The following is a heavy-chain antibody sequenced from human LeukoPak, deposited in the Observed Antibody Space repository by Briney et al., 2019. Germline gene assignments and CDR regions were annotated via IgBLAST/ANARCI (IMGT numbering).Heavy chain of an antibody. Sequence: TSETLSLTCAVYGGSFSGYYWSWIRQPPGKGLEWIGEINHSGSTNYNPSLKSRVTISVDTSKNQFSLKLSSVTAADTAVYYCARANNYYDISGYLFDYWGQGTLVTVSS. D-gene: IGHD3-22*01. CDR3: ARANNYYDISGYLFDY. J-gene: IGHJ4*02. V-gene: IGHV4-34*01. CDR2: INHSGST. CDR1: GGSFSGYY.